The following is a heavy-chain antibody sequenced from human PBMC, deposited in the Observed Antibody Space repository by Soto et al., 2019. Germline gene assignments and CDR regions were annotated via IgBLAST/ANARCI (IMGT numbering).Heavy chain of an antibody. D-gene: IGHD3-10*01. J-gene: IGHJ4*01. CDR3: ARRGPRTYFAS. CDR1: GFTFSSYA. CDR2: ISGSGDST. Sequence: PGGSLRLSCAASGFTFSSYAMNWFGQAPGKGLEWVSVISGSGDSTYYADSVKGRFTISRDNSKNTLYLQMNSLRTEDTAVYYCARRGPRTYFASCGPGTPLTLSP. V-gene: IGHV3-23*01.